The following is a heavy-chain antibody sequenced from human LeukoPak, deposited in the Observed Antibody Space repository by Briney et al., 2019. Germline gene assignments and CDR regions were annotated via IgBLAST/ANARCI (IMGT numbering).Heavy chain of an antibody. D-gene: IGHD6-19*01. J-gene: IGHJ4*02. CDR3: AREEVAGRFDY. V-gene: IGHV3-7*01. Sequence: GGSLRLSCAGSGFLFNTNWMTWVRQAPGKGLEWVATIKQDGSEKYYVDSVKGRFTISRDNAKNSLYLQMNSLRAEDTAVYYCAREEVAGRFDYWGQGTLVTVSS. CDR2: IKQDGSEK. CDR1: GFLFNTNW.